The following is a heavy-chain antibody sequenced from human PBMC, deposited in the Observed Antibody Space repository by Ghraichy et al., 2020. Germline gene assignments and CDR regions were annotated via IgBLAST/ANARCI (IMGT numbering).Heavy chain of an antibody. V-gene: IGHV3-23*01. J-gene: IGHJ4*02. Sequence: GGSLRLSCAASGFTFSSYAMSWVRQAPGKGLEWVSTISAGGGTTYYADSVKGRFTISRDNSKNTLYLQMNSLRAEDTAVYYCAAGDSGGGYYWVYWGQGTLVTVSS. D-gene: IGHD3-3*01. CDR1: GFTFSSYA. CDR2: ISAGGGTT. CDR3: AAGDSGGGYYWVY.